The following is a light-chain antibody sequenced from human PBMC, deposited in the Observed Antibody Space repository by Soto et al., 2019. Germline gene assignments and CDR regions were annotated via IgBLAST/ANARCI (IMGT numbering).Light chain of an antibody. V-gene: IGKV3-15*01. Sequence: EIVMTQSPATLSVSPGGRATLSCRASQSISDTLAWYQQKPGQAPRLLIHGASTRAPGFPARLSGSGSGTDFTLTISSLQSEDFAVYYCQQYDNWPWTFGQGTKVEIK. J-gene: IGKJ1*01. CDR2: GAS. CDR1: QSISDT. CDR3: QQYDNWPWT.